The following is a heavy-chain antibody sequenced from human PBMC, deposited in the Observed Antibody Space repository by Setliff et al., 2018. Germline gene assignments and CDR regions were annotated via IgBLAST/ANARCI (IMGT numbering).Heavy chain of an antibody. V-gene: IGHV1-69*05. CDR1: GGSFSSHG. D-gene: IGHD5-18*01. Sequence: SVKVSCKASGGSFSSHGITWVRQAPGQGLEWMGGTIPMFGTTNYAQKFQGRVTIITDESTSTAYMELSSLRSEDTAVYFCAREGVDTRSSTDYRYYMDVWGKGTTVTVSS. J-gene: IGHJ6*03. CDR2: TIPMFGTT. CDR3: AREGVDTRSSTDYRYYMDV.